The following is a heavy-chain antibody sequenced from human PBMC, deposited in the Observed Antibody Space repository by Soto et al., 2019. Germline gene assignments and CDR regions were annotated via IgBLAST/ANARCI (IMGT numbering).Heavy chain of an antibody. Sequence: VQLVQSGAEVKKPGASVRISFSASGISYTTYAIHWVRQAPGQGLEWMEWINACNVDTRYSQRFQGTVTLTTDTSATTTYMDLSSLRSEDSSIYICARAVSGYVTWGQGSLVT. J-gene: IGHJ4*02. D-gene: IGHD5-12*01. CDR1: GISYTTYA. V-gene: IGHV1-3*01. CDR3: ARAVSGYVT. CDR2: INACNVDT.